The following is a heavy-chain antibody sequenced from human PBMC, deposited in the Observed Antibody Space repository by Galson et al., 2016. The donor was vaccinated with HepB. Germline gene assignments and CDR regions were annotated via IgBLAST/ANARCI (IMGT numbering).Heavy chain of an antibody. CDR2: IWFDGSDK. D-gene: IGHD6-13*01. Sequence: SLRLSCAASGFIFSSYGMHWVRQAPGKGLEWVAVIWFDGSDKYYADSVKGRFTISRDNSKNTVYLQMNSLRAGDTAVYYCARGGGYSSGWYSFWGRGTLVTVSS. J-gene: IGHJ4*02. CDR3: ARGGGYSSGWYSF. V-gene: IGHV3-33*01. CDR1: GFIFSSYG.